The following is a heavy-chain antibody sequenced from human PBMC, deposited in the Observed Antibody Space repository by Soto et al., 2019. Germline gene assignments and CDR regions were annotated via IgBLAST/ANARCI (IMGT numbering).Heavy chain of an antibody. CDR2: TRSNGEYT. Sequence: GGSLRLSCAASGFTFYNYAMNWVRQAPGKGLEWVSTTRSNGEYTYYADSVKGRFTVSRDNSQNALFLEMSSLRAEDTAVYYCAKASMSVAVSASRVSGMDVWGQGTTVTSP. D-gene: IGHD6-6*01. CDR1: GFTFYNYA. J-gene: IGHJ6*02. V-gene: IGHV3-23*01. CDR3: AKASMSVAVSASRVSGMDV.